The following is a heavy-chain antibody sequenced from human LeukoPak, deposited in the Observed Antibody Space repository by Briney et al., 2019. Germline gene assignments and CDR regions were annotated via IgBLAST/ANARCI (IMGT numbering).Heavy chain of an antibody. D-gene: IGHD2-15*01. CDR1: GFTFSSYA. J-gene: IGHJ4*02. Sequence: PGGSLRLSCAASGFTFSSYAMSWVRQAPGKGLEWVSAISGSGGSTYYADSVKGRFTISRDNSKNTLYLQMNSLRAEDTAVYYCAKDNSYCSGGSCYFVYWGQGTLVTGSS. V-gene: IGHV3-23*01. CDR3: AKDNSYCSGGSCYFVY. CDR2: ISGSGGST.